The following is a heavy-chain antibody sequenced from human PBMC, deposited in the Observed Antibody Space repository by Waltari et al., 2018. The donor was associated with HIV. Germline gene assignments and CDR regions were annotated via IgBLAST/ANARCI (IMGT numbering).Heavy chain of an antibody. CDR1: GFTFNTHA. D-gene: IGHD3-3*01. CDR3: ARDVVHYDVYSGYPGYFRN. V-gene: IGHV1-3*01. J-gene: IGHJ1*01. Sequence: QVQLVQSGAEVKRPGASVKVSCRALGFTFNTHALQWWLQATGEALEWLGWIDAGTGNIRYSQTVHDRITITSDTSATTAYIELTNLRLEDTAVYCCARDVVHYDVYSGYPGYFRNWGQGTLVTVSS. CDR2: IDAGTGNI.